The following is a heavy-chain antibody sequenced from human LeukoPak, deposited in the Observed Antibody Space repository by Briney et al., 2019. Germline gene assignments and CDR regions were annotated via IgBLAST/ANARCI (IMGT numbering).Heavy chain of an antibody. Sequence: ASVKVSCKASGYTFTSYYMHWVRQAPGQGLEWMGIINPGGGSTSYAQRFQGRVTLTRDTSTSTVYMELSSLRSEDTAVYYCARFPRMAYSSEGYWGQGTLVTVSS. CDR3: ARFPRMAYSSEGY. V-gene: IGHV1-46*01. CDR1: GYTFTSYY. J-gene: IGHJ4*02. CDR2: INPGGGST. D-gene: IGHD6-19*01.